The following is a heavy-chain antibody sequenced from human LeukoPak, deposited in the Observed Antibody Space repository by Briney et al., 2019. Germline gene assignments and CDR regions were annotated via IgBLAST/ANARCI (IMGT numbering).Heavy chain of an antibody. CDR3: AGQSGSTWYLDY. J-gene: IGHJ4*02. CDR1: GFTFSSYD. CDR2: IWYDGTNK. Sequence: GGSLRLSCAASGFTFSSYDMHWVRQAPGKGLEWVAVIWYDGTNKYYADSVKGRFTISRDNSKNTLYLQMNSLRAEDTAVYYCAGQSGSTWYLDYWGQGTLVTVSS. D-gene: IGHD3-10*01. V-gene: IGHV3-33*01.